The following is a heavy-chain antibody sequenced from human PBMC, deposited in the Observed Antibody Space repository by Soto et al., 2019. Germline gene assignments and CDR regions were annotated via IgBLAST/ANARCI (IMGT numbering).Heavy chain of an antibody. J-gene: IGHJ2*01. CDR1: GDSISNVY. Sequence: QVQLQESGPGLVKPSETLSLTCTVSGDSISNVYWSWIRHPAGKGLESMGRVSASARTNYNPSLQSRVTAALETSYIQYSLRLTSVSAADTPVYFCATVMGRYLDLWGRGTLVIVSS. D-gene: IGHD2-8*01. V-gene: IGHV4-4*07. CDR2: VSASART. CDR3: ATVMGRYLDL.